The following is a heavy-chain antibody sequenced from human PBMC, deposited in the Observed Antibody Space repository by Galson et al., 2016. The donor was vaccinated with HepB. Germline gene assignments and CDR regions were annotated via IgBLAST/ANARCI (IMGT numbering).Heavy chain of an antibody. J-gene: IGHJ6*04. CDR3: ARVNPLYARLSYGMDV. Sequence: EPQSLTCAVYGGTLTDFYWSWIRQPPGQGLEWIGESNEDGRTRFNKSLKSRVTISVDTSKNQFSLRLTSVTAADTGFYYCARVNPLYARLSYGMDVWGKGTTVTVS. CDR2: SNEDGRT. CDR1: GGTLTDFY. V-gene: IGHV4-34*01. D-gene: IGHD2/OR15-2a*01.